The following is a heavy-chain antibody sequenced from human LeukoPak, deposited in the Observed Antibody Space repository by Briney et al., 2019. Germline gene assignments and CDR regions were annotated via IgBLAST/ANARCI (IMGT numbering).Heavy chain of an antibody. CDR2: LNPDGSHK. V-gene: IGHV3-7*01. J-gene: IGHJ4*02. CDR3: ARDAYDDSSEF. CDR1: GYTFNSYW. D-gene: IGHD1-1*01. Sequence: GGSLRLSCAASGYTFNSYWMTWVREAPGKAVEWVANLNPDGSHKFYADSVKGRFTISRDNAENSVFLQMNSLRAEDTAFYYCARDAYDDSSEFWGQGTRVSVSS.